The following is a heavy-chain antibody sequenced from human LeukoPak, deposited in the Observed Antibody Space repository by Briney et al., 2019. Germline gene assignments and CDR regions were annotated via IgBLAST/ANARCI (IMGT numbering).Heavy chain of an antibody. CDR3: AKDSPTTGGGPQGYFDL. V-gene: IGHV3-23*01. J-gene: IGHJ2*01. CDR1: GFTFSSYA. D-gene: IGHD4-17*01. CDR2: ISYSGEIT. Sequence: PGGSLRLSCAASGFTFSSYAMTWVRQAPGKGLDWVAVISYSGEITYYADSVQGRFTISRDNSKNTLHLQMNSLRVDDAAIYYCAKDSPTTGGGPQGYFDLWGRGTLVTVSS.